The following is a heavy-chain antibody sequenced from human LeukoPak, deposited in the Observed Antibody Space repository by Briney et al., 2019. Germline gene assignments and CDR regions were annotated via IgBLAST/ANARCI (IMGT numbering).Heavy chain of an antibody. D-gene: IGHD5-18*01. CDR1: GGSISSSPYY. J-gene: IGHJ5*02. Sequence: TSETLSLTCTVSGGSISSSPYYWGWIRQPPGKGLEWIVSIYYSGTTHYNPSLESRVTISVDTSKNQFSLKLASVTAADTAIYYCAKGAGGFSYYNWFDPWGQGTLVTVSS. CDR2: IYYSGTT. V-gene: IGHV4-39*07. CDR3: AKGAGGFSYYNWFDP.